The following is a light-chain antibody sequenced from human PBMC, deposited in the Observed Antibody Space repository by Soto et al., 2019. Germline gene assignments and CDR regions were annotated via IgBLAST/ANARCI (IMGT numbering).Light chain of an antibody. Sequence: QSALTQPASVSGSPGQSITISCTGTSSDVGSYNLVSWYQQHPGKAPKLMIYEVSKRPSGVSNRFSGSKSGNTASLTSSGLQAEDEADYYCCSYAGSGWVFGGGTKLTVL. J-gene: IGLJ3*02. V-gene: IGLV2-23*02. CDR3: CSYAGSGWV. CDR2: EVS. CDR1: SSDVGSYNL.